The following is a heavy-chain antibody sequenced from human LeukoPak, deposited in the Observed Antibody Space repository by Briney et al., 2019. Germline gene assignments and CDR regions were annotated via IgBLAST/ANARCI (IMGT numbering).Heavy chain of an antibody. CDR2: IYTSGST. CDR1: GGSISSGSYY. V-gene: IGHV4-61*02. D-gene: IGHD2-2*01. Sequence: PSETLSLTCTVSGGSISSGSYYWSWIRQPAGKGLEWIGRIYTSGSTNYNPSLKSRVTISVDTSKNQFSLKLSSVTAADTAVYYCASPVVPAAIGRGFDSWGQGTLVTVSS. CDR3: ASPVVPAAIGRGFDS. J-gene: IGHJ4*02.